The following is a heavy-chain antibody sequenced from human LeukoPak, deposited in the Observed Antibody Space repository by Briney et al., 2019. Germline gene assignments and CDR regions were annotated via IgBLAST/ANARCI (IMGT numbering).Heavy chain of an antibody. CDR2: IYYSGST. J-gene: IGHJ6*02. V-gene: IGHV4-59*01. Sequence: SETLSLTCTVSGGSISSYYWSWIRQPPGKGLEWIGYIYYSGSTNYNPSLKSRVTISVDTSKNQFSLKLSSVTAADTAVYYCAREGRTITGYVLPPGVWGQGTTVTVSS. CDR1: GGSISSYY. D-gene: IGHD3-3*01. CDR3: AREGRTITGYVLPPGV.